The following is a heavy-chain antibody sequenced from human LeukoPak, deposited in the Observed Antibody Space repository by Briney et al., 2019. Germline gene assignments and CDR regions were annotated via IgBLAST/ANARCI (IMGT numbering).Heavy chain of an antibody. CDR3: ARDPGAYGSGSYSLYYYYYMDV. D-gene: IGHD3-10*01. V-gene: IGHV1-2*06. CDR2: INPNSGGT. Sequence: ASVKVSCRASGYTFTGYYMHWVRQAPGQGLEWMGRINPNSGGTNYAQKFQGRVTMTRDTSPSTAYMELSRLRSDDTAVYYCARDPGAYGSGSYSLYYYYYMDVWGKGTTVTVSS. CDR1: GYTFTGYY. J-gene: IGHJ6*03.